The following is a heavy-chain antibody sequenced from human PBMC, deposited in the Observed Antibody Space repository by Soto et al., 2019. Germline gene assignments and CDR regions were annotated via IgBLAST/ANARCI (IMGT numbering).Heavy chain of an antibody. Sequence: EVHLVESGGGLAQPGRSLRLSCAASGFTFDDYAMHWVRQAPGKGLEWVSGISWNSGSIGYADSVKGRFTISRDNAKNPLFLQWNGLRAEETALYYCAKDQGGGYDSWGRGPLVTVSS. CDR3: AKDQGGGYDS. V-gene: IGHV3-9*01. CDR2: ISWNSGSI. J-gene: IGHJ4*02. D-gene: IGHD3-16*01. CDR1: GFTFDDYA.